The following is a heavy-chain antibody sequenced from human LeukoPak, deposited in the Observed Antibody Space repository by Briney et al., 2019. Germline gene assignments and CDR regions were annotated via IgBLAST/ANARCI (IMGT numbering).Heavy chain of an antibody. J-gene: IGHJ4*02. CDR2: ISSSSSYI. CDR3: ARDVSADY. CDR1: GFTFRSYT. D-gene: IGHD5/OR15-5a*01. V-gene: IGHV3-21*01. Sequence: GGSLILSCAASGFTFRSYTMNWVRQAPGKGLEWVSSISSSSSYIYYADSVKGRFTISRDNAKNSLYLQMNSLRAEDTAVYYCARDVSADYWGQGTLVTVSS.